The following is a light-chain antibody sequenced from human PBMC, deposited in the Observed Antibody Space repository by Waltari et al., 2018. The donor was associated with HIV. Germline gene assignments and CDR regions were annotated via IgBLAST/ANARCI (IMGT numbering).Light chain of an antibody. CDR1: SGHSSYA. V-gene: IGLV4-69*01. Sequence: QLVLTQSPSASASLGASVKLTCTLSSGHSSYAIAWHQQPPEKGPRYLMKLNSEGSNGKWDGIPDRFAGSSSGAERYLTISSLQSDDEADYDCQTWGTGIRVFGGGTKLTVL. J-gene: IGLJ3*02. CDR3: QTWGTGIRV. CDR2: LNSEGSN.